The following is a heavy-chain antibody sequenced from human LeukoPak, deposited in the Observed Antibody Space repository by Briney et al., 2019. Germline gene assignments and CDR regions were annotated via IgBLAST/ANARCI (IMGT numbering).Heavy chain of an antibody. D-gene: IGHD1-1*01. J-gene: IGHJ4*02. CDR1: GFTFSSYA. CDR3: AKDLLSGTASFDY. V-gene: IGHV3-23*01. Sequence: GRSLRLSCAASGFTFSSYAMSWVRQAPGKGLEWVSAISGSGGSTYYADSVKGRFTISRDNSKNTLYLQMNSLRAEDTAVYYCAKDLLSGTASFDYWGQGTLVTVSS. CDR2: ISGSGGST.